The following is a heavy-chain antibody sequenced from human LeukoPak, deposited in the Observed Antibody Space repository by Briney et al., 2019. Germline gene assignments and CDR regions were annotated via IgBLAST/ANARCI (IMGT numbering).Heavy chain of an antibody. CDR1: GGSINNYY. D-gene: IGHD3-10*01. J-gene: IGHJ3*02. CDR3: ATSIYYDSYGKAFDI. CDR2: IYSSGST. Sequence: SETLSLTCTVSGGSINNYYWSWIRQPAGKGLEWIGLIYSSGSTNYNPSLKSRVTISVDTSKNQFSLKLSSVTAADTAVYYCATSIYYDSYGKAFDIWGQGTMVTVSS. V-gene: IGHV4-4*07.